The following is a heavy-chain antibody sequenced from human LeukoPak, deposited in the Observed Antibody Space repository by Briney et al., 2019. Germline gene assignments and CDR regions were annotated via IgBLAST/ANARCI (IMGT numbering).Heavy chain of an antibody. V-gene: IGHV4-39*01. CDR2: VYYSGST. D-gene: IGHD2-15*01. CDR3: ARQGGRSRSWFDP. Sequence: PSATLSLTCTVSGGSISSSSYYWGWIRQPPGKGLEWIGNVYYSGSTHYNRSLKSRVTISVDTSKNQFSLRLSSVTAADTAVYYCARQGGRSRSWFDPWGQGTLVTVSS. J-gene: IGHJ5*02. CDR1: GGSISSSSYY.